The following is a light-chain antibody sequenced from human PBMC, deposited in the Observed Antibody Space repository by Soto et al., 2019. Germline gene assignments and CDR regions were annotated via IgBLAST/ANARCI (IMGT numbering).Light chain of an antibody. J-gene: IGKJ5*01. CDR1: QNIIFY. V-gene: IGKV1-39*01. CDR2: AAS. CDR3: QQSYRTPFT. Sequence: DIQMTQSPSSLSASVGXRVXITXXAXQNIIFYLNWYQRKPGEAPKLLIYAASNLQSGVPSRFSGSGSGTDFTLTISSLQPEDFATYFCQQSYRTPFTFGQGTRLEIK.